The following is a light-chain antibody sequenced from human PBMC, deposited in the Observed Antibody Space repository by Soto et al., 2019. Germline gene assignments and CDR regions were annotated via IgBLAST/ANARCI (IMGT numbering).Light chain of an antibody. Sequence: QSALTQPASVSGSPGQSITISCTGTSSDVDGYNFVSWYQHHPGKVPKLIISEVNNRPSGVSDRCSGSKSGNTASLTISGLQAVDEADYYCKSSTTGAYIFGSGTKLTVL. CDR1: SSDVDGYNF. CDR3: KSSTTGAYI. J-gene: IGLJ1*01. V-gene: IGLV2-14*01. CDR2: EVN.